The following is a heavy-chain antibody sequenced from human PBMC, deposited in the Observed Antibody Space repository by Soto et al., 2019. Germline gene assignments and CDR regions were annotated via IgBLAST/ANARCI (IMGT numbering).Heavy chain of an antibody. Sequence: WETLSLTCAVSGYSISLGYYWGWIRQPPGKGLEWIGSIYHSGNTYYNPSLKSRVSISLDTSKNHFSLELTSVTAADTAVYYCAREQYNWKIWGQGTLVTVSS. CDR1: GYSISLGYY. V-gene: IGHV4-38-2*02. J-gene: IGHJ4*02. CDR3: AREQYNWKI. CDR2: IYHSGNT. D-gene: IGHD1-20*01.